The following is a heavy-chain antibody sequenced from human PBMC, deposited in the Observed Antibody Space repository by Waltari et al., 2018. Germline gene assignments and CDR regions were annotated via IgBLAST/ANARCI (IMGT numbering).Heavy chain of an antibody. CDR3: ARGAVGASLLPPYYYDGMDV. CDR2: TRNKANSYTK. J-gene: IGHJ6*02. D-gene: IGHD1-26*01. V-gene: IGHV3-72*01. CDR1: GFTFSDHY. Sequence: EVQLVESGGGLVQPGGSLRLSCAASGFTFSDHYMDWVRQAPGKGLAWVGRTRNKANSYTKECAGSGKGRLTNTRDDSKNSRYLQMNSLKTEDTAVYDCARGAVGASLLPPYYYDGMDVWGQGTTVTVSS.